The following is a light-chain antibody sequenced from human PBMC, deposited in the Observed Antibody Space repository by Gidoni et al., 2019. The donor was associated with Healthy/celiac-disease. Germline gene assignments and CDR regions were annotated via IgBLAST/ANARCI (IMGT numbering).Light chain of an antibody. V-gene: IGKV3-20*01. J-gene: IGKJ5*01. Sequence: EIVLTQSPGTRFLSPGERATLSCRASQSVSSSYLAWYQQKPGQAPRLLIYGASSRATGIPDRFSGSGSGTDFTLTISRLEPEDFAVYYCQQYGSSPRITFGQGTRLEIK. CDR1: QSVSSSY. CDR3: QQYGSSPRIT. CDR2: GAS.